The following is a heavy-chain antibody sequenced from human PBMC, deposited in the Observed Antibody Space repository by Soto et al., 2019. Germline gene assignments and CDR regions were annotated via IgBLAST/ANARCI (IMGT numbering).Heavy chain of an antibody. J-gene: IGHJ6*02. D-gene: IGHD3-3*01. V-gene: IGHV1-18*04. CDR3: ARGRGLRFLEWLSVDYYYYGMDV. CDR2: ISAYNGNT. CDR1: GYTFTSYG. Sequence: GASVKVSCKASGYTFTSYGISWVRQAPGQGLEWMGWISAYNGNTNYAQKPQGRVTMTTDTSTSTAYMELRSLRSDDTAVYYCARGRGLRFLEWLSVDYYYYGMDVWGQGTTVTVSS.